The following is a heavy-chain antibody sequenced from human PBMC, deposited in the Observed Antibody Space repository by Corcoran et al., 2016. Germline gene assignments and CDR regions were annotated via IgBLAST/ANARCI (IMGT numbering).Heavy chain of an antibody. V-gene: IGHV3-33*01. D-gene: IGHD3-22*01. CDR2: IWYDGSNK. Sequence: QVQLVESGGGVVQPGRSLRLSCAASGFTFSSYGMHWVSQAPGKGLEWVAVIWYDGSNKYYADSVKGRFTISRDNSKNTLYLQMNSLRAEDTAVYYCARSLRIVVAAFGMDVWGQGTTVTVSS. J-gene: IGHJ6*02. CDR3: ARSLRIVVAAFGMDV. CDR1: GFTFSSYG.